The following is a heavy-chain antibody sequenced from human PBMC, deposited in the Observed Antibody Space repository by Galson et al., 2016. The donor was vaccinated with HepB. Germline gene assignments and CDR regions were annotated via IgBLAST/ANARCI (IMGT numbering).Heavy chain of an antibody. J-gene: IGHJ4*02. D-gene: IGHD1-1*01. CDR2: IRTRRTT. V-gene: IGHV3-23*01. CDR1: GFVFSHFG. CDR3: AKERLVRRIFDH. Sequence: SLRLSCAASGFVFSHFGLSWVRQAPGKGLPWVASIRTRRTTYYSDSVQGRFTISRDNSNNTLYLQMNGPRAEDTAVYYRAKERLVRRIFDHWGQGTLLTVSS.